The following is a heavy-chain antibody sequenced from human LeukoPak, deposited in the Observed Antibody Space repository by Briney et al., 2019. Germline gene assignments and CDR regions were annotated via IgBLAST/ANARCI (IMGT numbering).Heavy chain of an antibody. CDR2: IWYDGSNK. V-gene: IGHV3-33*01. CDR3: ARESSGREGYFDY. D-gene: IGHD6-19*01. CDR1: EFTFSSYG. Sequence: GGSLRLSCAASEFTFSSYGMHWVRQAPGKGLEWVAVIWYDGSNKYYADSVMGRFTISRDNSKNTLYLQMNSLRAEDTAVYYCARESSGREGYFDYWGQGTLVTVSS. J-gene: IGHJ4*02.